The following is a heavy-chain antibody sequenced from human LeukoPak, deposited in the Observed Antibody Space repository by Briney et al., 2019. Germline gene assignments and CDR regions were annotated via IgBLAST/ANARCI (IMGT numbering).Heavy chain of an antibody. V-gene: IGHV4-34*01. CDR3: ARGGNYDILTGLHWFDP. D-gene: IGHD3-9*01. J-gene: IGHJ5*02. CDR1: GGSFSGYY. CDR2: INHSGST. Sequence: SETLSLTCAVYGGSFSGYYWSWIRQPPGKGLEWIGEINHSGSTNYNPSLKSRVTISVDTSKNQFSLKLSSVTAADTAVYYCARGGNYDILTGLHWFDPWGKGTLVTVSS.